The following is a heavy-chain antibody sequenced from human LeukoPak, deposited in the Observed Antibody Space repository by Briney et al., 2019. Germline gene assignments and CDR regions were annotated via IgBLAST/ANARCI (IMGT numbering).Heavy chain of an antibody. Sequence: ASVKVSCKASGYTFTDSYLHWVRQAPGQGVEWMAWINPNIGATKYIQKFQGRVTMTRDTSMSTAYMELSRLRSDGTAVYYCAKDSAKKYDDYWGQGTLVTVSS. V-gene: IGHV1-2*02. CDR1: GYTFTDSY. D-gene: IGHD2/OR15-2a*01. J-gene: IGHJ4*02. CDR3: AKDSAKKYDDY. CDR2: INPNIGAT.